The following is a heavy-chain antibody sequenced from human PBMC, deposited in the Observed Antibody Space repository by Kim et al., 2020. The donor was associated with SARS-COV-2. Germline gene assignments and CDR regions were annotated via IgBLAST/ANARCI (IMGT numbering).Heavy chain of an antibody. D-gene: IGHD3-22*01. CDR3: ARDLGAGENYYWDI. V-gene: IGHV1-69*13. Sequence: SVKVSCKASGGTFSSYAISWVRQAPGQGLEWMGGIIPIFGTANYAQKFQGRVTITADESTSTAYMELSSLRSEDTAVYYCARDLGAGENYYWDIWGQGTMVTVSS. CDR2: IIPIFGTA. J-gene: IGHJ3*02. CDR1: GGTFSSYA.